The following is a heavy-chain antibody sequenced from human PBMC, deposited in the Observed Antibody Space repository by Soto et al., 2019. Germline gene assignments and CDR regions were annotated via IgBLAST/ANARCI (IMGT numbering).Heavy chain of an antibody. Sequence: QVQLVQSGAEVKKPGASVKVSCNASGYTFTNYAFSWVRHAPGQGLEWMGWISAYNGNTNYPQKLQGRVTMTTDTSTSTAYMELRSLRSDDTAVYYCARDLAAAGPFDCWGQGTLVTVSS. J-gene: IGHJ4*02. CDR3: ARDLAAAGPFDC. CDR1: GYTFTNYA. CDR2: ISAYNGNT. D-gene: IGHD6-13*01. V-gene: IGHV1-18*01.